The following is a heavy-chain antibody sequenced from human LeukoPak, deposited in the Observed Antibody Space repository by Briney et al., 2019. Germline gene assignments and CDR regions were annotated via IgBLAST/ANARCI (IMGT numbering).Heavy chain of an antibody. V-gene: IGHV4-59*12. J-gene: IGHJ4*02. Sequence: SETLSLTCIVSGGSISSYSWNWIRQSPGKGLEWVGYISHSGTTSYNPSLKSRVTMSVDTSKDQFSLKLSSVTAADTAVYYCASYSSSGWGGYWGQGTLVTVSS. D-gene: IGHD6-6*01. CDR2: ISHSGTT. CDR3: ASYSSSGWGGY. CDR1: GGSISSYS.